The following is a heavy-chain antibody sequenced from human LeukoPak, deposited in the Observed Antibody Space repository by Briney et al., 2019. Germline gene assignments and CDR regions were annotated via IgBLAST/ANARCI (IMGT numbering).Heavy chain of an antibody. CDR2: IFAIVVTA. CDR1: GGTFSSYA. D-gene: IGHD6-13*01. V-gene: IGHV1-69*13. J-gene: IGHJ5*02. CDR3: ARGLAAAGSNWFDP. Sequence: SVKVSCKASGGTFSSYAITWVRQAPGQRLEWMGDIFAIVVTANYAQKFQGRVTIPADESTSKAYMALSSLGSEDTAVYYCARGLAAAGSNWFDPWGQGTRVTVPS.